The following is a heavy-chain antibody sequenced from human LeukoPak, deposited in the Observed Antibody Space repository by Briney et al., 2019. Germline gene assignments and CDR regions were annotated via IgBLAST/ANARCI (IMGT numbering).Heavy chain of an antibody. CDR3: ARDRDSDSRGPDY. D-gene: IGHD3-22*01. CDR1: GFTFSSYS. V-gene: IGHV3-48*01. CDR2: ISSSSSTI. Sequence: GGSLRLSCAASGFTFSSYSMNWVRQAPGKGLEWVSYISSSSSTIYYADSVKGRFTISRDNAKNSLYLQMNSLRAEDTAVYYCARDRDSDSRGPDYWGQGTLVTVSS. J-gene: IGHJ4*02.